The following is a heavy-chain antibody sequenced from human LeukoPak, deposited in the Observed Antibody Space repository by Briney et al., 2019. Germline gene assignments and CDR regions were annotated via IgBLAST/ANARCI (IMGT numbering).Heavy chain of an antibody. CDR2: ISGHGGST. CDR3: VKDNSYYFDSSGYYVH. Sequence: PGGTLRLSCVASGFTFITYGMSWVRQAPGKGLEWVSGISGHGGSTDYADSVKGHFTISRDNSKNTVYLQMNSLRAEDTAIYYCVKDNSYYFDSSGYYVHWGQGTLVTGSS. J-gene: IGHJ4*02. D-gene: IGHD3-22*01. CDR1: GFTFITYG. V-gene: IGHV3-23*01.